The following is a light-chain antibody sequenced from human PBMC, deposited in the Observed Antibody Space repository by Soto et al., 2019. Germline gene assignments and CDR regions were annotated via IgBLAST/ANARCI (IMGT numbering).Light chain of an antibody. CDR2: DAS. J-gene: IGKJ1*01. CDR3: HKYSSSTKK. CDR1: QSVRSER. Sequence: EIVLTHSPGTLSFSPLEIATLSFSASQSVRSERLAWYQQKRGQAPTLLIFDASSRASGTPERFSGSGSGTDFTLTISRLEPEDFAVYHCHKYSSSTKKFGQGTKVDIK. V-gene: IGKV3-20*01.